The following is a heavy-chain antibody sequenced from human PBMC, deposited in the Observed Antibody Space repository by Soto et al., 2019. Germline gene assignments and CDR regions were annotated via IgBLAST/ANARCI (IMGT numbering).Heavy chain of an antibody. J-gene: IGHJ5*02. CDR2: IIPIFGTA. V-gene: IGHV1-69*01. CDR1: GGTFSSYA. Sequence: QVQLVQSGAEVKKPGSSVKVSCKASGGTFSSYAISWVRQAPGQRLEWMGGIIPIFGTANYAQKFQGRVTITADESTSTAYMELSSLRSEDTAVYYCAGDVDYYGSGSYHNWFDPWGQGTLVTVSS. CDR3: AGDVDYYGSGSYHNWFDP. D-gene: IGHD3-10*01.